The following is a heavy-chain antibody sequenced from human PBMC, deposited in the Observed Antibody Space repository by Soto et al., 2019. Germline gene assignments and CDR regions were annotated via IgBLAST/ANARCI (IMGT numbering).Heavy chain of an antibody. J-gene: IGHJ4*02. D-gene: IGHD1-26*01. Sequence: GGSLRLSCAASGFTFSSYWTSWVRQAPGKGLEWVANIKQDGSEKYYVDSVKGRFTISRDNAKNSLYLQMNSLRAEDTAVYYCARQRSYYAYYFDYWGQGTLVTVSS. CDR1: GFTFSSYW. CDR3: ARQRSYYAYYFDY. V-gene: IGHV3-7*03. CDR2: IKQDGSEK.